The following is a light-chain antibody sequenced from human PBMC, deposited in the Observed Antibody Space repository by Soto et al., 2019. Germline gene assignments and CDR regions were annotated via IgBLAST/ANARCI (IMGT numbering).Light chain of an antibody. Sequence: EIVSTQSPDTLSLSPGERATLFCRVSQTLSIVSLAWYQQIPGQAPRLIIYAAFTRHTGISDRFNGSGSGTDFVRTINRVEAECTARDFLQQYHRRAVTFGAGTRVEIK. CDR2: AAF. CDR3: QQYHRRAVT. CDR1: QTLSIVS. J-gene: IGKJ5*01. V-gene: IGKV3-20*01.